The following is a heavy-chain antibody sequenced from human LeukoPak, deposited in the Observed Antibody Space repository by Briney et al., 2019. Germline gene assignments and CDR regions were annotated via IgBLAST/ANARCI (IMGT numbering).Heavy chain of an antibody. Sequence: GASVKVSCKVSGYTLTELSMHWVRQAPGKGLEWKGGFDPEDGETIYAQKFQGRVTMTEDTSTDTAYMELSSLRSEDTAVYYCATGEYSGLLFDYWGQGTLVTVSS. V-gene: IGHV1-24*01. CDR1: GYTLTELS. J-gene: IGHJ4*02. D-gene: IGHD5-12*01. CDR3: ATGEYSGLLFDY. CDR2: FDPEDGET.